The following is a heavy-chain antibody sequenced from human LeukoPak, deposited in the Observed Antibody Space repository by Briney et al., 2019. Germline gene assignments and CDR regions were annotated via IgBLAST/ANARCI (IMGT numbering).Heavy chain of an antibody. Sequence: PSETLFLACAVYGGSFSGYYWSWIRQPPGKGLEWIGEINHSGSTNYNPSLKSRVTISVDTSKNQFSLKLSSVTAADTAVYYCARGRRYCSSTSCLARYFDLWGRGTLVTVSS. CDR3: ARGRRYCSSTSCLARYFDL. CDR1: GGSFSGYY. CDR2: INHSGST. D-gene: IGHD2-2*01. J-gene: IGHJ2*01. V-gene: IGHV4-34*01.